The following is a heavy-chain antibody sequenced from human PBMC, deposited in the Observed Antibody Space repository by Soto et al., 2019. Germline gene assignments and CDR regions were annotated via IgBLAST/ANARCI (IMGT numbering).Heavy chain of an antibody. CDR1: GFTFDDYT. D-gene: IGHD6-13*01. CDR3: AKDIGLAAAPPYGMDV. J-gene: IGHJ6*02. V-gene: IGHV3-43*01. CDR2: ISWDGGST. Sequence: EVQLVESGGVVVQPGGSLRLSCAASGFTFDDYTMHWVRQAPGKGLEWVSLISWDGGSTYYADSVKGRFTISRDNSKNSLYLQMNSLRTEDTALYYCAKDIGLAAAPPYGMDVWGQGTTVTVSS.